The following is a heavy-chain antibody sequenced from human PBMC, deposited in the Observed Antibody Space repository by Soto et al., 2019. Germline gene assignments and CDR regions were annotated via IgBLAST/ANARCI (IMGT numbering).Heavy chain of an antibody. V-gene: IGHV1-69*01. Sequence: QVQLVQSGAEVKKPGSSVKVSCKASGGTFSSYAISWVRQAPGQGLEWMGGIIPIFGTANYAKKFQGRVTITAGESTSKAYMELSSLRSEDTAVYYCARDGSTSSLNVYYYGMDVWGQGTTVTVSS. D-gene: IGHD2-2*01. CDR1: GGTFSSYA. CDR3: ARDGSTSSLNVYYYGMDV. CDR2: IIPIFGTA. J-gene: IGHJ6*02.